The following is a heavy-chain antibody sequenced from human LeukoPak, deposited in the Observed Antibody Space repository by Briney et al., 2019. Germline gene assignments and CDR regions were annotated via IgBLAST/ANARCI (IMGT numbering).Heavy chain of an antibody. D-gene: IGHD5-24*01. J-gene: IGHJ4*02. Sequence: SETLSLTCAVYGGSFSGYYWSWIRQPPGKGLEWIGEINHSGSTNYNPSLKSRVTISVDTSKNQFSLKLSSVTAADTAVYYCARVDRRDGYNRVFGYWGQGTLVTVSS. CDR2: INHSGST. CDR3: ARVDRRDGYNRVFGY. CDR1: GGSFSGYY. V-gene: IGHV4-34*01.